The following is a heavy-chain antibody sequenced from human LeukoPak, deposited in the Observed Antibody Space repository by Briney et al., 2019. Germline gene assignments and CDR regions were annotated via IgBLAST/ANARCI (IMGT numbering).Heavy chain of an antibody. CDR2: INHSGST. CDR3: ASFFTGY. V-gene: IGHV4-34*01. Sequence: SETLSLTCAVYGGSFSGYYWSWIRQPPGKGLEWIGEINHSGSTNYNPSLKSRVTISVDTSKNQFSLKLSSVTAADTAVYYCASFFTGYWGQGTLVTVSS. D-gene: IGHD3-16*01. J-gene: IGHJ1*01. CDR1: GGSFSGYY.